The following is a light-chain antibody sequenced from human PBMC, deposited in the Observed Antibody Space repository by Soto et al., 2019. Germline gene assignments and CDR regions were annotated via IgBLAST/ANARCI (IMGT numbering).Light chain of an antibody. CDR1: QGSRND. CDR3: LQDYHYPWT. Sequence: AIQRTQSPSSLSASVGDRVTITCRAMQGSRNDLGWYQQKPGKAPKLLIYAASSVQNGVPSRFRGSGSGTDFTLTISRLQPEAFATYSFLQDYHYPWTFGQGTKVEIK. CDR2: AAS. V-gene: IGKV1-6*01. J-gene: IGKJ1*01.